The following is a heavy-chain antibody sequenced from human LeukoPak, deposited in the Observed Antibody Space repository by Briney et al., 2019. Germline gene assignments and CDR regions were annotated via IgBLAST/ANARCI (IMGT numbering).Heavy chain of an antibody. CDR1: GDSVSSNSAA. V-gene: IGHV6-1*01. CDR2: TYYRSRSKWYN. J-gene: IGHJ4*02. Sequence: SQTLSLTCVISGDSVSSNSAAWNWIRQSSSRGLEWLGRTYYRSRSKWYNGYAVSVKSRITINPDTSKNQFSLHLNSVTPEDTAVYYCARGQGGYIDYWGQGTLVTVSS. CDR3: ARGQGGYIDY. D-gene: IGHD3-16*01.